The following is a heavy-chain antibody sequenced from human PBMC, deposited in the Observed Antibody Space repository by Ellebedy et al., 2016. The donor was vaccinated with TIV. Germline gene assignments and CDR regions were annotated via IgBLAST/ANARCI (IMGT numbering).Heavy chain of an antibody. D-gene: IGHD6-6*01. Sequence: AASVKVSCTASGYTFTDYGITWSRQAPGQGLEWMGWIGTDMGNTNYAQKFRGRGTMTTDTSTTTGYMELRSLRSDDTALYYCARDRDIRSSSDFQHWGQGTLVTVSS. CDR3: ARDRDIRSSSDFQH. CDR2: IGTDMGNT. J-gene: IGHJ1*01. V-gene: IGHV1-18*04. CDR1: GYTFTDYG.